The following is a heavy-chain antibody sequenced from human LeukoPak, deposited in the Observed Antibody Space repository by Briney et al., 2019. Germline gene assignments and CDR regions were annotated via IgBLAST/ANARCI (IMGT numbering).Heavy chain of an antibody. J-gene: IGHJ5*02. D-gene: IGHD5-12*01. CDR3: ARGSSIGYSGYDGEDNWFDP. CDR1: GGSISSYY. CDR2: IYTSGST. V-gene: IGHV4-4*07. Sequence: KSSETLSLTCTVSGGSISSYYWSWIQQPAGKGLEWIGRIYTSGSTNYNPSLKSRVTMSVDTSKNQFSLKLSSVTAADTAVYYCARGSSIGYSGYDGEDNWFDPWGQGTLATVSS.